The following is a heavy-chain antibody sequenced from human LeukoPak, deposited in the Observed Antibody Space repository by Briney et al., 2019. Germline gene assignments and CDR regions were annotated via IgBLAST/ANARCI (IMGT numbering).Heavy chain of an antibody. V-gene: IGHV1-69*04. CDR2: IIPILGIA. D-gene: IGHD3-3*01. Sequence: RWASVKVSCKASGGTFSSYAISWVRQAPGQGLEWMGRIIPILGIANYAQKFQGRVTITADKSTSTAYMELSSLRSEDTAVYYCARWARGGTIFGVGITGYYMDVWGKGTTVTVSS. J-gene: IGHJ6*03. CDR1: GGTFSSYA. CDR3: ARWARGGTIFGVGITGYYMDV.